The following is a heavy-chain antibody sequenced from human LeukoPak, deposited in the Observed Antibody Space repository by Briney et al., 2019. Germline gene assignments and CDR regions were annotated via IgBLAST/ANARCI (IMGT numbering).Heavy chain of an antibody. D-gene: IGHD6-19*01. CDR2: IYTSGST. J-gene: IGHJ4*02. CDR1: GDSISSGSYY. Sequence: PSQTLSLTCTVSGDSISSGSYYWSWIRQPAGKGLEWIGRIYTSGSTNYNPSLKSRVTISVDTSKNQFSLKLSSVTAADTAAYYCARGQWLVGGDYFDYWGQGTLVTVSS. V-gene: IGHV4-61*02. CDR3: ARGQWLVGGDYFDY.